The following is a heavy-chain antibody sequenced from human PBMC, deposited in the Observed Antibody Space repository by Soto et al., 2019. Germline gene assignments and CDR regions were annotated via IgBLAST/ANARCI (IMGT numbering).Heavy chain of an antibody. J-gene: IGHJ4*02. CDR2: INQHGTEK. Sequence: VWYMRLSCLASGFTFTNYFMNWVRQAPGKGLEWVANINQHGTEKNYVESVKGRFTISRDNAKNSLYLQMDSLRAEDTAVYYLGTDKTVDGTRRFAFWGQGTPVTVYS. V-gene: IGHV3-7*03. CDR3: GTDKTVDGTRRFAF. D-gene: IGHD6-19*01. CDR1: GFTFTNYF.